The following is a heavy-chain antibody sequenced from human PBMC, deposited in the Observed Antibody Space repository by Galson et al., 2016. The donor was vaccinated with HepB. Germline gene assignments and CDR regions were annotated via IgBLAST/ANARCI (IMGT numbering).Heavy chain of an antibody. CDR2: IDSSGTTI. CDR1: GFTFSDYY. D-gene: IGHD4-17*01. Sequence: SLRLSCAASGFTFSDYYMNWIRQAPGKGLECISYIDSSGTTIYYSDSVKGRFTVSRDNAENSLYLQMNSLRVEDTAVYYCARGLYYGDYAPHYWGQGTLATVSS. V-gene: IGHV3-11*01. CDR3: ARGLYYGDYAPHY. J-gene: IGHJ4*02.